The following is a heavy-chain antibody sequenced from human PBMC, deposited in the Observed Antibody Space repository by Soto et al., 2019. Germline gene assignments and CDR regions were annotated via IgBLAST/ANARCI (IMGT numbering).Heavy chain of an antibody. CDR1: GFTFV. CDR3: AKASSLPDAAGSFDY. CDR2: ISGSGGST. D-gene: IGHD6-13*01. Sequence: GGSVRLSCAASGFTFVMSWFRQAPGKGPEWVSSISGSGGSTYYADSVKGRFTVSRDNSKSTHYLQMNSLRTEDTAVYYCAKASSLPDAAGSFDYWGRGTLVTVAS. V-gene: IGHV3-23*01. J-gene: IGHJ4*02.